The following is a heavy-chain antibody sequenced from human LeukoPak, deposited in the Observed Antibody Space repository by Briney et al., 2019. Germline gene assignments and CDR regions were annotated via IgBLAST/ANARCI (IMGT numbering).Heavy chain of an antibody. CDR2: ISYSGST. J-gene: IGHJ6*02. CDR1: GGSIRSSSYY. Sequence: PSETLSLTCTVSGGSIRSSSYYWGWIRQPPGKGLEWIGTISYSGSTCYHPSLKSRVTISVDTSKNQFSLKLSSVTAADTAVFYCAREGGYSRSWRGGDFYYYGTDVWGQGTTVTVSS. CDR3: AREGGYSRSWRGGDFYYYGTDV. V-gene: IGHV4-39*02. D-gene: IGHD6-13*01.